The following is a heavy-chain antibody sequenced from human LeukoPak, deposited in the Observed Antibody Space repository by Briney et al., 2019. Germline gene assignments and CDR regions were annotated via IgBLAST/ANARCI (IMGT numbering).Heavy chain of an antibody. D-gene: IGHD3-10*01. CDR1: GYTFTSYD. CDR2: MNPNSANT. J-gene: IGHJ4*02. Sequence: GASVKVSCKASGYTFTSYDIDWVRQATGQGLEWMGWMNPNSANTGYAQKFQGRVTMTRNTSINTAYLEMTSLTSEDTAVYYCARGVRFGELFSAYWGQGTLVTVSS. V-gene: IGHV1-8*01. CDR3: ARGVRFGELFSAY.